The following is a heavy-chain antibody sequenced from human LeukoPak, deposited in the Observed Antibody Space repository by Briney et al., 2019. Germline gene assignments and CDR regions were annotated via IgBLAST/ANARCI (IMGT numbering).Heavy chain of an antibody. J-gene: IGHJ4*02. CDR3: ARDFGGYNYFDY. D-gene: IGHD5-24*01. CDR2: ISYDGSNK. Sequence: GGSLRLSCAASGFTFSGHAMSWVRQAPGKGLEWVAVISYDGSNKYYADSVKGRFTISRDNSKNTLYLQMNSLRAEDTAVYYCARDFGGYNYFDYWGQGTLVTVSS. CDR1: GFTFSGHA. V-gene: IGHV3-30*04.